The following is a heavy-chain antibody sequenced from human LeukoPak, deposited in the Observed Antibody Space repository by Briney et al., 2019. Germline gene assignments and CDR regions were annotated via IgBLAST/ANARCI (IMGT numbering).Heavy chain of an antibody. Sequence: SETLSLTCAVSGDSISGSYWSWIRQPPGKGLEWIGSIYYSGSTYYNPSLKSRVTISVDTSKNQFSLKLSSVTAADTAVYYCARDLGRGALDYWGQGTLITVSS. V-gene: IGHV4-39*07. CDR3: ARDLGRGALDY. D-gene: IGHD1-26*01. CDR1: GDSISGSY. CDR2: IYYSGST. J-gene: IGHJ4*02.